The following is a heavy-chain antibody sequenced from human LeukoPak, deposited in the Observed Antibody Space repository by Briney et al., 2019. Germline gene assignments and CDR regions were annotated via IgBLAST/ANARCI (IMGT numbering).Heavy chain of an antibody. J-gene: IGHJ4*02. Sequence: PGGSLRLSCVGSGFTFNSYWMSWVRQAPGKGLEWVANIKQDGTEKYYVDSVKGRFTISRDNPKNSLYLQMSSLRTEDTAVYYCARATYGSGSYYKSPFGDWGQGTLVTVSS. CDR3: ARATYGSGSYYKSPFGD. V-gene: IGHV3-7*01. CDR1: GFTFNSYW. D-gene: IGHD3-10*01. CDR2: IKQDGTEK.